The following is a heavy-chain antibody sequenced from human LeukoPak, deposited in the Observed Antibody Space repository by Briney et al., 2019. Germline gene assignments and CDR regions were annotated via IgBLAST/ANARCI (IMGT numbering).Heavy chain of an antibody. D-gene: IGHD1-26*01. V-gene: IGHV1-2*02. CDR2: INPNSGGT. CDR1: GYTFTGYF. J-gene: IGHJ4*02. Sequence: GASVKVSCKASGYTFTGYFIHWVRQAPGQGLEWMGWINPNSGGTNYAQKFQGRVTMTRDTSISTAYMELSRLRSDDTAVYYCARVGKIVGATTYTFVDYWGQGTLVTVSS. CDR3: ARVGKIVGATTYTFVDY.